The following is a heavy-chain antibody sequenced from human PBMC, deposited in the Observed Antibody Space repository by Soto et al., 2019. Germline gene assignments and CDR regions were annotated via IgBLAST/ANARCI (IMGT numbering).Heavy chain of an antibody. CDR1: GFTFNDYA. CDR2: INWNSGFI. CDR3: AKDMGYGDFSLVEGFDY. D-gene: IGHD4-17*01. J-gene: IGHJ4*02. V-gene: IGHV3-9*01. Sequence: EVHLVESGGGLVQPGRSLRLSCAASGFTFNDYAMHWVRQAPGKGLEWVSGINWNSGFIAYADSVKGRFTISRDNAKNSLYLQMNSLRAEDTALYFCAKDMGYGDFSLVEGFDYWGLGTLVTVSS.